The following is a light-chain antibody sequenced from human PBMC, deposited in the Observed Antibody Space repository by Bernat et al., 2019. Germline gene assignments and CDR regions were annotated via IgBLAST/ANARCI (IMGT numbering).Light chain of an antibody. CDR2: RNN. V-gene: IGLV10-54*04. CDR1: SNNVGNQG. CDR3: SAWDSSLSARV. J-gene: IGLJ2*01. Sequence: QAGLTQPPSVSKGLRQTATLTCTGNSNNVGNQGAAWLQQHQGHPPKLLSYRNNNRPSGISERFSASRSGNTASLTITGLQPEDEADSYCSAWDSSLSARVFGGGTKLTVL.